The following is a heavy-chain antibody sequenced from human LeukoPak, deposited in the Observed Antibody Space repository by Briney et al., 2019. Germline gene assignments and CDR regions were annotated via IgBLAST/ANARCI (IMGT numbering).Heavy chain of an antibody. Sequence: SETLSLTCTVSGGSISSSSYSWGWIRQPPGKGLEWIGSIYYSGSTYYNPSLKSRVTISVDTSKNQFSLKLSSVTAADTAVYYCARQLWLVRSAYFDYWGQGTLVTVSS. CDR1: GGSISSSSYS. D-gene: IGHD6-19*01. CDR3: ARQLWLVRSAYFDY. J-gene: IGHJ4*02. CDR2: IYYSGST. V-gene: IGHV4-39*01.